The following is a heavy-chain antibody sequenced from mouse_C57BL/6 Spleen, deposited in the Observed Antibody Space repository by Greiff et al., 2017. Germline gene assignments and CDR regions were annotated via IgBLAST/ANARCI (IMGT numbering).Heavy chain of an antibody. J-gene: IGHJ4*01. CDR2: IRSKSNNYAT. CDR1: GFSFNTYA. Sequence: EVHLVESGGGLVQPKGSLKLSCAASGFSFNTYAMNWVRQAPGKGLEWVARIRSKSNNYATSYADSVKDRFTISRDDSESMLYLQMNNLKTEDTAMYYCVRQLYAMDYWGQGTSVTVSS. V-gene: IGHV10-1*01. CDR3: VRQLYAMDY.